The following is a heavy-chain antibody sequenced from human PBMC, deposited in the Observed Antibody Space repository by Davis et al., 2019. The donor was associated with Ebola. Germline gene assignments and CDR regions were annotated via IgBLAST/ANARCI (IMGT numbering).Heavy chain of an antibody. Sequence: GESLKISCAASGFTFSGYGMYWVRQAPGQGLEWLAFIRYDGSTKYYVDSVKGRFTVSRDSSEKTGYLQMNSLRVADTAVYYCARDGGYYNADYWGPGTLVAVSS. J-gene: IGHJ4*02. D-gene: IGHD1-26*01. CDR1: GFTFSGYG. V-gene: IGHV3-30*02. CDR2: IRYDGSTK. CDR3: ARDGGYYNADY.